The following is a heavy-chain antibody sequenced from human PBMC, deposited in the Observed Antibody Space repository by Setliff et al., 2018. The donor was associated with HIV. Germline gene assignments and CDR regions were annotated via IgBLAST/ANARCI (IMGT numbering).Heavy chain of an antibody. CDR3: ARKIYYYESRDKGWFDS. D-gene: IGHD3-22*01. CDR1: GFTFSSYW. Sequence: QSGGSLRLSCAASGFTFSSYWMSWVRQPPGKGLEWVANIKQDGSEEYRVDSVKGRFTISRDNAKNSLYLQMNSLRAEDTAVYYCARKIYYYESRDKGWFDSWGQGTRVTVSS. CDR2: IKQDGSEE. V-gene: IGHV3-7*03. J-gene: IGHJ5*01.